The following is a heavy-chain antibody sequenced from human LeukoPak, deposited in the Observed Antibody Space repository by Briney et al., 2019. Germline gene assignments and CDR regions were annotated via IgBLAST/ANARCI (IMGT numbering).Heavy chain of an antibody. Sequence: SVKVSCKASGGTFTSYAISWVRQAPGQGLEWMGRIIPIFVIANYAPKFQGRVMITTDESTSTAYIELSSLRSEDTAVYYCARGTEAGIAAAGTLGGMDVWGKGTTVTVSS. J-gene: IGHJ6*04. CDR2: IIPIFVIA. CDR3: ARGTEAGIAAAGTLGGMDV. CDR1: GGTFTSYA. D-gene: IGHD6-13*01. V-gene: IGHV1-69*05.